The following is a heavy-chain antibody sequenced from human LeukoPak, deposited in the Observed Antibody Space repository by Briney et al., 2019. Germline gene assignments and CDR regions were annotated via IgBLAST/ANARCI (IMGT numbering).Heavy chain of an antibody. CDR2: INTNTGNP. Sequence: ASVKVSCKASGYTFTTYAMNWVRQAPGQGLEWMGWINTNTGNPTYAQGFTGRFVFSLDTSVSTAYLQISSLKAEDTAVYYCARDNDSRDPPHFDYWGQGTLVTVSS. V-gene: IGHV7-4-1*02. J-gene: IGHJ4*02. CDR3: ARDNDSRDPPHFDY. CDR1: GYTFTTYA. D-gene: IGHD3-16*01.